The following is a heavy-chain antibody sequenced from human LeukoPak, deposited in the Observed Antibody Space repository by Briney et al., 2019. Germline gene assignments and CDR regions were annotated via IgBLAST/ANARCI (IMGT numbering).Heavy chain of an antibody. V-gene: IGHV4-59*08. J-gene: IGHJ5*02. D-gene: IGHD3-10*01. CDR2: VYYSGST. CDR1: GGSISSYY. CDR3: ARRRYGSGSSLFDP. Sequence: SETLSLTCTVSGGSISSYYWSWIRQPPGKGLEWIGYVYYSGSTYYNPSLKSRVTISVDTSKNQFSLKLSSVTAADTAVYCCARRRYGSGSSLFDPWGQGTLVTVSS.